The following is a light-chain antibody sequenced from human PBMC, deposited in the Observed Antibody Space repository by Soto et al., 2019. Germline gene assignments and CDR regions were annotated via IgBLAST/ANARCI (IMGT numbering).Light chain of an antibody. CDR3: QSYDSNTVI. CDR2: EVS. CDR1: GSDVGSYIL. Sequence: QSALTQPASVSGSPGQSITISCTGTGSDVGSYILVSWYQQHPGKAPKLIIYEVSERPSGVSDRFSGSKSDNTASLTISGLQTEDEADYYCQSYDSNTVIFGGGTKLTVL. V-gene: IGLV2-23*02. J-gene: IGLJ2*01.